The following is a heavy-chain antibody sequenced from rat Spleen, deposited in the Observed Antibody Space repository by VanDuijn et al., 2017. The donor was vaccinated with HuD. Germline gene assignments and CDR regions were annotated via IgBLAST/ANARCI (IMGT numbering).Heavy chain of an antibody. Sequence: EVKLVESGGGLVQPGRSLKLSCVASGFTFSSYWMYWIRQAPKKGLEWVASISYEGSGTYYGDSVKGRFTVSRENAKSTLYLQMNSLRSEDTATYYCASFSGGPFAYWGQGTLVTVSS. CDR1: GFTFSSYW. CDR2: ISYEGSGT. D-gene: IGHD4-3*01. J-gene: IGHJ3*01. V-gene: IGHV5-22*01. CDR3: ASFSGGPFAY.